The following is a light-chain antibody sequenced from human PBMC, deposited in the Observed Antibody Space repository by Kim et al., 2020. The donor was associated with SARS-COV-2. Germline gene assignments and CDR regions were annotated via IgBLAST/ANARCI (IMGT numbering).Light chain of an antibody. CDR2: NDN. CDR1: SSNIGSNT. J-gene: IGLJ2*01. V-gene: IGLV1-44*01. CDR3: AAWDDSLNGV. Sequence: PGQRVTISCSGGSSNIGSNTVNWYQQLPGTAPKLLIFNDNQRPSGVPDRFSGSKSGTSASLAISGLQSEDEADYYCAAWDDSLNGVFGGGTQLTVL.